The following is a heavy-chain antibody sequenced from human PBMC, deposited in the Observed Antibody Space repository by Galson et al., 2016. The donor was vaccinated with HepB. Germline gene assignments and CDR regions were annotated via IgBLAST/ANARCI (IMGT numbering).Heavy chain of an antibody. D-gene: IGHD5-12*01. CDR1: GGSFSGYY. V-gene: IGHV4-34*01. CDR2: INRSGST. CDR3: ASTSGGYSGYDFLGYYYYGMDV. Sequence: EPLSLTCAVYGGSFSGYYWTWIRQPPGKGLEWIGEINRSGSTNYNPSLKSRVSISVDTSKNQFSLKLSSVTAADTAVYYCASTSGGYSGYDFLGYYYYGMDVWGQGTPVTVSS. J-gene: IGHJ6*02.